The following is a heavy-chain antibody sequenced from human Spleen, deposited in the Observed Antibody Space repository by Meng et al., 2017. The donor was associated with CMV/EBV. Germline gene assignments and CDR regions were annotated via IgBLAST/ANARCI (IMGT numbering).Heavy chain of an antibody. CDR3: AAKIDITYFDF. J-gene: IGHJ4*02. V-gene: IGHV1-46*01. D-gene: IGHD1-14*01. Sequence: ACKASGYTFTSYYMHWVRPAPGQGLEWMGVINPNGGTTAYAQKFQGRVTMTGDTSTSTIYMELNSLRSEDTAVYFCAAKIDITYFDFWGQGTLVTVSS. CDR2: INPNGGTT. CDR1: GYTFTSYY.